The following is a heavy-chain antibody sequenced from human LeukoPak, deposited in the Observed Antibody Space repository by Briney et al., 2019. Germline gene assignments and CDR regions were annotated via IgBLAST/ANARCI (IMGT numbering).Heavy chain of an antibody. CDR1: GGSISSSSYY. CDR2: IYYSGST. J-gene: IGHJ4*02. Sequence: SETLSLTCTVSGGSISSSSYYWGWIRQPPGKGLEWIGSIYYSGSTYYNPSLKSRVTISVDTSKNQFSLKLSSVTAADTAVYYCARHLGYYFDYWGQGTLVTVAS. CDR3: ARHLGYYFDY. V-gene: IGHV4-39*01.